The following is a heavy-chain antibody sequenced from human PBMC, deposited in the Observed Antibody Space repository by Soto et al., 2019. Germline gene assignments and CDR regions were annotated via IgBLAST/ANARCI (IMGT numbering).Heavy chain of an antibody. V-gene: IGHV4-59*08. J-gene: IGHJ1*01. D-gene: IGHD6-13*01. CDR2: IYYSGST. CDR1: GGSISSYY. CDR3: ARHGYSCSWYGMRAEYFQH. Sequence: NPSETLSLTCTVSGGSISSYYWSWIRQPPGKGLEWIGYIYYSGSTNYNPSLKSRVTISVDTSKNQFSLKLSSVTAADTAVYYCARHGYSCSWYGMRAEYFQHWGQGTLVTVSS.